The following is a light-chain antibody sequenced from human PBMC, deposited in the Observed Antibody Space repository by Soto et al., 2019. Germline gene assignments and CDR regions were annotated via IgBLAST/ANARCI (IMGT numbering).Light chain of an antibody. J-gene: IGLJ2*01. CDR1: SSDVGNYNY. CDR3: SSYTTSSTVL. Sequence: QSVLTQPASVSGSPGQSITISCTGTSSDVGNYNYVSWYQQHPGRAPKLMIYDVSNRPSGISNRFSGSKSGDTASLTISGLQAEDEADYHCSSYTTSSTVLFGGGTKLTVL. V-gene: IGLV2-14*03. CDR2: DVS.